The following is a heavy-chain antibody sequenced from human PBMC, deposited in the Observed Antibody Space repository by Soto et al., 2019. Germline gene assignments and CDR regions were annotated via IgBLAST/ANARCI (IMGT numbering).Heavy chain of an antibody. V-gene: IGHV1-46*01. CDR2: INPSGGST. D-gene: IGHD3-22*01. Sequence: GASVKVSCKASGYTFTSYYMHRVRQAPGQGLEWMGIINPSGGSTSYAQKFQGRVTMTRDTSTSTVYMELSSLRSEDTAVYYCARGVERITMIVVVIASPLDAFDIWGQGTMVTVSS. CDR3: ARGVERITMIVVVIASPLDAFDI. J-gene: IGHJ3*02. CDR1: GYTFTSYY.